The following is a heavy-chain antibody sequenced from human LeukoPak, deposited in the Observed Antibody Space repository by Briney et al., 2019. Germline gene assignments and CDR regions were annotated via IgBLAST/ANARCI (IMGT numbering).Heavy chain of an antibody. D-gene: IGHD3-10*01. CDR1: SGSIGVSGYY. CDR2: IYYSGST. Sequence: SETLSLTCSVSSGSIGVSGYYWGWIRQPPGKGLEWIGSIYYSGSTYYNPSLKSRVTISVDTSKNQFSLKLSSVTAADTAVYYCARLVGELFNFDYWGQGTLVTVSS. V-gene: IGHV4-39*01. J-gene: IGHJ4*02. CDR3: ARLVGELFNFDY.